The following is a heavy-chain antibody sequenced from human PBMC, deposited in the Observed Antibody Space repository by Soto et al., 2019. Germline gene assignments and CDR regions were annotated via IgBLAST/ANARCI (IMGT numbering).Heavy chain of an antibody. V-gene: IGHV4-59*12. Sequence: PSETLSLTCAVSGVSITDYYWTWIRQAPGKGLEWIGFVWYTGITNYNPSLKNRVTLAVDMSKNQFSLKLSSVTAADTAVYYCARGKGLLLWFGELHPHNYWGQGTLVTVSS. CDR3: ARGKGLLLWFGELHPHNY. CDR1: GVSITDYY. CDR2: VWYTGIT. D-gene: IGHD3-10*01. J-gene: IGHJ4*02.